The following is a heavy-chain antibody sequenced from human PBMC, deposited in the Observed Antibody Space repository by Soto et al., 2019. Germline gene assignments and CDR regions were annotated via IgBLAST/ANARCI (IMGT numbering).Heavy chain of an antibody. CDR2: ISWDGGST. CDR3: AKEDLKWYSSGWSEGEPEYYFDY. CDR1: GFTFDDYT. Sequence: EVQLVESGGVVVQPGGSLRLSCAASGFTFDDYTMHWVRQAPGKGLEWVSLISWDGGSTYYADSVKGRFTISRDNSKNSLYLQMNSLRTEDTALYYCAKEDLKWYSSGWSEGEPEYYFDYRGQGTLVTVSS. V-gene: IGHV3-43*01. J-gene: IGHJ4*02. D-gene: IGHD6-19*01.